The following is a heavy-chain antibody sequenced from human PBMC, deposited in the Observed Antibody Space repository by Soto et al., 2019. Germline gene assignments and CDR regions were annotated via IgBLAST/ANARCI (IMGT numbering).Heavy chain of an antibody. Sequence: VQVVESGGGVVQPGKSLRLSCAASAFTLSKFVMYWVRQAPGRGLEWVAVTSNDGSNTFYADSVKGRFTISRDNSKNTVYLQMNSLRTEDTAVYYCARGNLDVWGQGTTVTVSS. CDR2: TSNDGSNT. CDR3: ARGNLDV. J-gene: IGHJ6*02. CDR1: AFTLSKFV. D-gene: IGHD1-7*01. V-gene: IGHV3-30-3*01.